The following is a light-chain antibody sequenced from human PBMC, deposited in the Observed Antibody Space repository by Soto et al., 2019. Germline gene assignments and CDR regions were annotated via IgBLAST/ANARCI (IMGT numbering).Light chain of an antibody. CDR3: QQYAGSPST. J-gene: IGKJ1*01. CDR1: QSVSNSY. V-gene: IGKV3-20*01. CDR2: GAS. Sequence: EIVLTQSPGTLSLSPGERATLSCRASQSVSNSYLAWYQQKPGQGPRLLIYGASSRATGIPDRLSGSGSGTDFTLTISRLEPDDFAVYYCQQYAGSPSTFGQGTKVEI.